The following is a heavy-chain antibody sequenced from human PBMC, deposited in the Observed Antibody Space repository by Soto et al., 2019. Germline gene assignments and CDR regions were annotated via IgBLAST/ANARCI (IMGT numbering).Heavy chain of an antibody. V-gene: IGHV4-59*01. CDR3: ARGTRMAGEDH. J-gene: IGHJ4*02. CDR2: IYYTGTT. D-gene: IGHD4-17*01. Sequence: QVQLHESGPGLLKPSETLSLTCNVTGGSMTGFYWSWIRQSPGKGLEWMGNIYYTGTTNYNPSLRGLVTISADTSNNQFSLQLMSATAADTAVYFCARGTRMAGEDHWGQGTLVTVSS. CDR1: GGSMTGFY.